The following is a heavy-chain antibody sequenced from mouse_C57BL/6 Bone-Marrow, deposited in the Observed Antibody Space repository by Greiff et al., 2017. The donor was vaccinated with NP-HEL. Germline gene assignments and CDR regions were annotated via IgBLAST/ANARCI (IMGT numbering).Heavy chain of an antibody. CDR2: IYPRSGNT. CDR1: GYTFTSYG. J-gene: IGHJ2*01. D-gene: IGHD2-12*01. Sequence: VKLMESGAELARPGASVKLSCKASGYTFTSYGISWVKQRTGQGLEWIGEIYPRSGNTYYNEKFKGKATLTADKSSSKAYMELRSLTSEDSAVYFCAREELRRDYWGQGTTLTVSS. CDR3: AREELRRDY. V-gene: IGHV1-81*01.